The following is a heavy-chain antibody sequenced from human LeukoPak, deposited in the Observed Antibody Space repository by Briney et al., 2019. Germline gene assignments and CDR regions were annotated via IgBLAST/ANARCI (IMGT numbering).Heavy chain of an antibody. CDR1: GYTLTELS. CDR2: FDPEDGET. CDR3: ATAGCSSTNCYVGEFDY. V-gene: IGHV1-24*01. D-gene: IGHD2-2*01. Sequence: ASVKVSCKVSGYTLTELSMHWVRQAPGKGLEWMGGFDPEDGETIYAQKFQGRVTMTEDTSTDTAYMELSSLRSEDTAVYYCATAGCSSTNCYVGEFDYWAREPWSPSPQ. J-gene: IGHJ4*02.